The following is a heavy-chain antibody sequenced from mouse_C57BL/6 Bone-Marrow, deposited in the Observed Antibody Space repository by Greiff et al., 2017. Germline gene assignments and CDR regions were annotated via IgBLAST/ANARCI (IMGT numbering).Heavy chain of an antibody. Sequence: VQLQQSGAELVRPGASVKLSCTASGFNIKDDYMHWVKQRPEQGLEWSGRIDPENGDTEYASKFQGEATIPADTSTNTAYLQLSSLTSEDTAVYYCIRFADWGQGTLVTVSA. CDR1: GFNIKDDY. CDR2: IDPENGDT. CDR3: IRFAD. V-gene: IGHV14-4*01. J-gene: IGHJ3*01.